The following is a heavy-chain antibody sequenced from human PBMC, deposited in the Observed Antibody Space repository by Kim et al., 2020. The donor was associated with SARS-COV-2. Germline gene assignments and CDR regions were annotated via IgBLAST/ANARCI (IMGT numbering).Heavy chain of an antibody. CDR2: VYHSGST. J-gene: IGHJ4*02. CDR1: GVSITSHY. D-gene: IGHD6-19*01. V-gene: IGHV4-59*11. Sequence: SETLSLTCTVSGVSITSHYWTWIRQPPGKGLEWIGFVYHSGSTNYNPSLKSRVTMSVETSKNQFSLQLTSMTAADTAISSCAREGYFDGGRFFFDYWGQG. CDR3: AREGYFDGGRFFFDY.